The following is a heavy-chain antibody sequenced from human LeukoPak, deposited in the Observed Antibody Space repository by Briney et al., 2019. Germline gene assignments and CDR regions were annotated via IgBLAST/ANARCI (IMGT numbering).Heavy chain of an antibody. CDR1: GASISTYY. CDR2: VFSSGST. D-gene: IGHD1-26*01. CDR3: ARQGSGGRAFDI. Sequence: SETLSLTCVVSGASISTYYWTWIRQPPGKGLGWIGYVFSSGSTNSNPSLKSRVTISLDTSKSQFSLKMTSVTAADTAVYYCARQGSGGRAFDIWGQGTMVTASS. J-gene: IGHJ3*02. V-gene: IGHV4-59*08.